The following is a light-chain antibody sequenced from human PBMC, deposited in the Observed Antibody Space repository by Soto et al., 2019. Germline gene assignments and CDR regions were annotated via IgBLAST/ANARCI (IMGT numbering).Light chain of an antibody. V-gene: IGKV1-5*03. CDR2: KAS. Sequence: DIQMTQSPSTLSASVGDSVTITCRASQLISSWLAWYQQKPGKAPKLLIYKASRLERVVPSRFSGRESGTQFTLTITSLKADDFASYSRQQYDKYWTVGQGTKVDIK. CDR1: QLISSW. CDR3: QQYDKYWT. J-gene: IGKJ1*01.